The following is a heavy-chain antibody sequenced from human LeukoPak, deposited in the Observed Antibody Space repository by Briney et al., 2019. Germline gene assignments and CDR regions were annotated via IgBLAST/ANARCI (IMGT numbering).Heavy chain of an antibody. D-gene: IGHD2-2*01. Sequence: PGRSLSLSCAVSGFTSSSIWMSWDRQAPRKGLEWVANIKQDGSEKYYVGSVKGRLTISRDNAKNSLYLQINRLRAEDKAVYSIRHGPVGDCSSTSFYRGDYYYYYMDVWGKGTTVTVSS. J-gene: IGHJ6*03. V-gene: IGHV3-7*01. CDR1: GFTSSSIW. CDR3: RHGPVGDCSSTSFYRGDYYYYYMDV. CDR2: IKQDGSEK.